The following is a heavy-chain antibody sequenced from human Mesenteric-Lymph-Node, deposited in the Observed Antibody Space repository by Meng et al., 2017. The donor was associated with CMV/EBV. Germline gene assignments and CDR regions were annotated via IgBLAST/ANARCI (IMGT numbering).Heavy chain of an antibody. CDR1: GFTFIDYY. D-gene: IGHD6-19*01. CDR3: ARDSSGWYENWFDP. CDR2: ISVSSGTI. J-gene: IGHJ5*02. Sequence: GESLKISCEASGFTFIDYYMSWIRQTPGKGLELVSFISVSSGTIHYADSVRGRFTISRDNAKNSLYLQMNSLRAEDTAVYYCARDSSGWYENWFDPWGQGTLVTVSS. V-gene: IGHV3-11*01.